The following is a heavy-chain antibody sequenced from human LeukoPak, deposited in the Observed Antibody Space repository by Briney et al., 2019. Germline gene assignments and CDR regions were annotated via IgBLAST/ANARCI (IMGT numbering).Heavy chain of an antibody. CDR3: AIEPPYYGASISLDY. V-gene: IGHV3-23*01. D-gene: IGHD2-21*01. J-gene: IGHJ4*02. CDR2: ISGGGENT. CDR1: GFNFNWYG. Sequence: GGSLRLSCAASGFNFNWYGMTWFRQAPGKGLEWVSTISGGGENTHYADSVRGRFTISRDDSKNTVYLQMNSLRAEDTALFYCAIEPPYYGASISLDYWGRGTLVTVSS.